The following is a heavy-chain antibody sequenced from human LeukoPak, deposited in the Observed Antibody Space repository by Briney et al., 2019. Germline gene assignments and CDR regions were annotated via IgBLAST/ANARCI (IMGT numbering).Heavy chain of an antibody. J-gene: IGHJ4*02. CDR2: ISSSSSTI. CDR1: GFTFSSYS. CDR3: ARVYSGSSVSY. Sequence: GGSLRLSCAASGFTFSSYSMNWVRQAPGKGLEWVSYISSSSSTIYYADSVKGRFTISRDNAKNSLYLQMNSLRAEDTAVYYCARVYSGSSVSYWGQGTLVTVSS. V-gene: IGHV3-48*01. D-gene: IGHD5-12*01.